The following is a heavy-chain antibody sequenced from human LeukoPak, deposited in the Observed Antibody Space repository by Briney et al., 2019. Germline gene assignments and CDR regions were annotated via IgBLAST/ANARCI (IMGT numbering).Heavy chain of an antibody. Sequence: GGSLRLSCAASGFTFSNAWMSWVRQAPGKGLEWVGRIKSKTDGGTTDYAATVKGRFTISRDDSKNTLYLQMNSLKTEDTAVYYCTTEPDSSGYYYWFGFDYWGQGTLVTVSS. CDR2: IKSKTDGGTT. D-gene: IGHD3-22*01. V-gene: IGHV3-15*01. CDR1: GFTFSNAW. CDR3: TTEPDSSGYYYWFGFDY. J-gene: IGHJ4*02.